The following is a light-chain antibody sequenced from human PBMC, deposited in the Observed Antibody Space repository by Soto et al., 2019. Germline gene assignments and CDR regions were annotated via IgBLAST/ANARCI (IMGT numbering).Light chain of an antibody. V-gene: IGKV3-15*01. CDR3: QQYNNWPPWT. CDR1: QSVSSN. J-gene: IGKJ1*01. CDR2: GAS. Sequence: EIVMTQSPATLSVSPGERATLSCRASQSVSSNLAWYQQKPGQAPRLLIYGASTRATGIPARFSGSGSGTAFTLTISSLPSEDFALYYCQQYNNWPPWTFGQGTKVEIK.